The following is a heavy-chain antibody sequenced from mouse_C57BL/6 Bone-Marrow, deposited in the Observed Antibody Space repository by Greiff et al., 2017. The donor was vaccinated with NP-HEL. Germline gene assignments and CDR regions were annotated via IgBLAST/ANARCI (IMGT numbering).Heavy chain of an antibody. CDR1: GYTFTSYW. D-gene: IGHD1-1*01. Sequence: QVQLQQPGAELVKPGASVKVSCKASGYTFTSYWMHWVKQRPGQGLEWIGSIHPSDSDTNYNQKFKGKATLTVDKSSSTAYMQLSSLTSEDSAVYYCAIRYGSSPYFDYWGQGTTLTVSS. CDR3: AIRYGSSPYFDY. V-gene: IGHV1-74*01. CDR2: IHPSDSDT. J-gene: IGHJ2*01.